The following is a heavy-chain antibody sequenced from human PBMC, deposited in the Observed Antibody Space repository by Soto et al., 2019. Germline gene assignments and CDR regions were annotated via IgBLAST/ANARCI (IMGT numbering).Heavy chain of an antibody. CDR1: GGTFGSYA. CDR3: ARSQGSSTSLEIYYYYYYGMDV. Sequence: QVQLVQSGAEVKKPGSSVKVSCKASGGTFGSYAISWVRQAPGQGLEWMGGIIPIPGTANYAQKFQGRVTIAADESTSTANMELRSLRSEETAVYYCARSQGSSTSLEIYYYYYYGMDVWGQGTTVTVSS. D-gene: IGHD2-2*01. J-gene: IGHJ6*02. CDR2: IIPIPGTA. V-gene: IGHV1-69*01.